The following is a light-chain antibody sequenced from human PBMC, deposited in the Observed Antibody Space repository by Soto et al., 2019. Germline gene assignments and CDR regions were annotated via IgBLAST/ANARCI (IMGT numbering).Light chain of an antibody. V-gene: IGKV3-20*01. Sequence: EIVLTQSPGTLSLSPGERATLSCRASQSVSSSYLAWYQQKPGQAPRLLIYGASSRATGIPDRFSGSGSGTDFTLTISRLEPADFAVYYCQQYGSSRGTTFGQGTRLEIK. J-gene: IGKJ5*01. CDR3: QQYGSSRGTT. CDR2: GAS. CDR1: QSVSSSY.